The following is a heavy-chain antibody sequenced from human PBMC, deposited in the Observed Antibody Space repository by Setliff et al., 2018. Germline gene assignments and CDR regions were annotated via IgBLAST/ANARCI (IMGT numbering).Heavy chain of an antibody. CDR3: ARIPARRRYYYYMDV. Sequence: ASVKVSCKASGYTFTGYYMHWVRQAPGQGLEWMGWINPNSGGTNYAQKFQGRVTMTRDTSISTAYMELSSLRSEDTAVYYCARIPARRRYYYYMDVWGEGTTVTVSS. V-gene: IGHV1-2*02. CDR1: GYTFTGYY. CDR2: INPNSGGT. J-gene: IGHJ6*03. D-gene: IGHD6-6*01.